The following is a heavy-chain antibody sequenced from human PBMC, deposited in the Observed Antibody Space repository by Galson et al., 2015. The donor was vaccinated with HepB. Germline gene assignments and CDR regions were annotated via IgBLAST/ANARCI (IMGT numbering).Heavy chain of an antibody. CDR1: GFTFSSYG. Sequence: SLRLSCAASGFTFSSYGMHWVRQAPGKGLEGVSAISSSGGSTYYADSVKGRFTISRDNSKNTLYLQMNSLRAEDTAVYYCAKARPIVGAPRHFDYWGQGTLVTVSS. J-gene: IGHJ4*02. CDR2: ISSSGGST. CDR3: AKARPIVGAPRHFDY. D-gene: IGHD1-26*01. V-gene: IGHV3-23*01.